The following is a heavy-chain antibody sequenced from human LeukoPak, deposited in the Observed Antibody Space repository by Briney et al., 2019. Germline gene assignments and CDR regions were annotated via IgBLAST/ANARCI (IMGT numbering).Heavy chain of an antibody. Sequence: ASVKVSCKASGGTFSSYAINWVRQATGQGLEWMGWMNPNSGNTGYAQKFQGRVTITRSTSISRAYMELSSLRFEDTAVYFCTRSVRNGHFDYWGQGTLVTVSS. CDR2: MNPNSGNT. CDR3: TRSVRNGHFDY. D-gene: IGHD2-8*01. J-gene: IGHJ4*02. CDR1: GGTFSSYA. V-gene: IGHV1-8*02.